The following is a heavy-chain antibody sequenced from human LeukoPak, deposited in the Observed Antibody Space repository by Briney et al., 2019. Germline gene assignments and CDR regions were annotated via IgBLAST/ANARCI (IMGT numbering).Heavy chain of an antibody. V-gene: IGHV5-51*01. D-gene: IGHD4-17*01. Sequence: GGSLEISFQGSGSSFTSYWIGWVRQLPGKGLEWMGVIYPGDSDTRYSPSFQGQVTISADKSISTAYLQWSSLKASDTAMYYGARHERTTGAFDIWGQGTMGTVSS. CDR2: IYPGDSDT. CDR3: ARHERTTGAFDI. CDR1: GSSFTSYW. J-gene: IGHJ3*02.